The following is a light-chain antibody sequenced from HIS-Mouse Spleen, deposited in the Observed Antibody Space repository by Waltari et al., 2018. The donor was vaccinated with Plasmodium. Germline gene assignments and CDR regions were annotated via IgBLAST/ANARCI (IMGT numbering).Light chain of an antibody. CDR1: ALPKQY. CDR2: KDS. CDR3: QSADSSGTYRV. Sequence: SYELTQPPSVPVSPGQTARITCSGDALPKQYAYWYQQKPGQAPVLVIYKDSERPAGIPERFAGSSSGTTVTLTISGGQAEDEADYYCQSADSSGTYRVFGGGTKLTVL. V-gene: IGLV3-25*03. J-gene: IGLJ2*01.